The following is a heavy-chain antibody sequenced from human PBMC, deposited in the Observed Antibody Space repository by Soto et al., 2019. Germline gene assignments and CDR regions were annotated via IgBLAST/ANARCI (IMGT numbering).Heavy chain of an antibody. CDR1: GGSMSSYHYY. Sequence: CESLSLTCPVSGGSMSSYHYYWGWLRQPPGKGLEWICSLYYNRSTYQSPSVKSPATITVDTAKRQCSLRLTSVTAAPPAVYYCAGYVSYSSPWSLLCFDPWGPGTLVTVSS. J-gene: IGHJ5*01. CDR3: AGYVSYSSPWSLLCFDP. CDR2: LYYNRST. D-gene: IGHD6-13*01. V-gene: IGHV4-39*01.